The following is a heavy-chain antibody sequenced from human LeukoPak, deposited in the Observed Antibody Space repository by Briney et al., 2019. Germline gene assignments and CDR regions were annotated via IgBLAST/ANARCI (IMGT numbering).Heavy chain of an antibody. CDR3: AKPRSWYYEY. CDR2: ITGSGTAT. V-gene: IGHV3-23*01. D-gene: IGHD6-13*01. Sequence: GGSLRLSCAASGFAFSSYAMSWVRQAPGKGLEWVSTITGSGTATYYADSVRGRFTISRDNSNNMVYLQMNSLRADDTAVYYCAKPRSWYYEYWGQGTLVSVSS. CDR1: GFAFSSYA. J-gene: IGHJ4*02.